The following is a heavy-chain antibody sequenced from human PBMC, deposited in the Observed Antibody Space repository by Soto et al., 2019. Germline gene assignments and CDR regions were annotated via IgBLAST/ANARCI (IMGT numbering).Heavy chain of an antibody. Sequence: EVQLVESGGGLVKPGGSLRLSCAASGFTFSSYSMNWVRQAPGKGLEWVSSISSSSSYIYYADSVKGRFTISRDNAKNSLYLQMNSLRVEDTAVYYCARGPLTEAFEIWGQGTMVTVSS. CDR1: GFTFSSYS. D-gene: IGHD7-27*01. CDR2: ISSSSSYI. CDR3: ARGPLTEAFEI. J-gene: IGHJ3*02. V-gene: IGHV3-21*01.